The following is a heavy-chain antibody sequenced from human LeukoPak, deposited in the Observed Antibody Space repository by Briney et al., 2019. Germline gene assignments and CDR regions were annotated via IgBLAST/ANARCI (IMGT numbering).Heavy chain of an antibody. J-gene: IGHJ4*02. Sequence: ASVKVSCKASGYSFTSNYIHWVRQAPGQGLEWMGMIYPSDGSTSYAQKFQGRVTVARDTSTSTVHMELSGLRSEDTAVYYCARDQEAFDYWGQGTLVTVSS. CDR3: ARDQEAFDY. CDR1: GYSFTSNY. V-gene: IGHV1-46*01. CDR2: IYPSDGST.